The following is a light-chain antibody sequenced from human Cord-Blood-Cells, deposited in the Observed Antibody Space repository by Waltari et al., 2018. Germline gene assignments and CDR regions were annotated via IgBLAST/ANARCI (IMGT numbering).Light chain of an antibody. J-gene: IGLJ3*02. CDR3: SSYAGSNNWV. V-gene: IGLV2-8*02. CDR2: EVS. Sequence: QSALTHPPSAPRTPGQSFTITSTETSSQLPGYNHVPWYQQHPGKAPKLMIYEVSKRPSGVPDRFSGSKSGNTASLTVSGLQAEDEADYYCSSYAGSNNWVFGGGTKLTVL. CDR1: SSQLPGYNH.